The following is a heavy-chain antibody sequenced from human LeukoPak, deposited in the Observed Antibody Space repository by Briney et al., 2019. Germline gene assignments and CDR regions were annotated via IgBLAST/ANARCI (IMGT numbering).Heavy chain of an antibody. CDR2: IISCGNDT. J-gene: IGHJ4*02. CDR3: ARRIGYSSGHSAVYYFDY. CDR1: GFTFSSYC. D-gene: IGHD6-19*01. V-gene: IGHV3-74*01. Sequence: GGSLRLSCAASGFTFSSYCMHWVRQSPGKGLVWVSLIISCGNDTRYADSVKGRFTISRDNAKNTLYLQMNRLRAEDTAVYYCARRIGYSSGHSAVYYFDYWGQGTLVTVSS.